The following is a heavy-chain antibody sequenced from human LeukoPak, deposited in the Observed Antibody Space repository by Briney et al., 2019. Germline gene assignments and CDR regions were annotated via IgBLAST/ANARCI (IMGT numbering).Heavy chain of an antibody. CDR1: GFTFSDYY. CDR3: ARDNPPLMVRGVTSDAFDI. J-gene: IGHJ3*02. V-gene: IGHV3-11*01. Sequence: GGSLRLSCAASGFTFSDYYMSWIRQAPGKGLEWVSYISSSGSTIYYADSVKGRFTISRDNAKNSLYLQMNSLRAEDTAVYYCARDNPPLMVRGVTSDAFDIWGQGTMVTVSS. CDR2: ISSSGSTI. D-gene: IGHD3-10*01.